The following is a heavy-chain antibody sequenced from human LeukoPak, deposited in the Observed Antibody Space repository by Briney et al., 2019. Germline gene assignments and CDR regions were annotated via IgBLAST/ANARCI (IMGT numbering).Heavy chain of an antibody. D-gene: IGHD2-8*01. CDR2: INPNRGGT. J-gene: IGHJ4*02. Sequence: ASVKVSCKVSRYMFTAPYIHWLRQAPGQGLEWMGWINPNRGGTIYAQTFQGRITVTRDTSTSTAYMELSGLRDDDTAVYYCARVGYCTKGVCMNYDYWGQGTLVTVS. CDR1: RYMFTAPY. CDR3: ARVGYCTKGVCMNYDY. V-gene: IGHV1-2*02.